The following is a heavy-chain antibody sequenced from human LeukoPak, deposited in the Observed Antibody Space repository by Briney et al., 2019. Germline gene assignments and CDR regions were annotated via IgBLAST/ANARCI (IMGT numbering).Heavy chain of an antibody. Sequence: RGESLRISCKGSGYSFTSYWITWVRQMPGKGLEWMGRIDPSDSYTNYSPSFQGHVTISADKSISTAYLQWSSLKASDTAMYYCARYGSGSYYTDYWGQGTLVTVSS. D-gene: IGHD3-10*01. CDR1: GYSFTSYW. J-gene: IGHJ4*02. CDR2: IDPSDSYT. V-gene: IGHV5-10-1*01. CDR3: ARYGSGSYYTDY.